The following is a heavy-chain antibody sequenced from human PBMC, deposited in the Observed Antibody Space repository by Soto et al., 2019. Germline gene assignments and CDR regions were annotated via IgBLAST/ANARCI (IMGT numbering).Heavy chain of an antibody. CDR2: ISYDGSNI. Sequence: QVQLVESGGGVVQPGRSLRLSCAASGFIFNSYGMHRIRQAPGKGLEWVAVISYDGSNIFYADSVKGRFTISRDNSNNTLYLQMNSLRGDDTAVYYCARGVRGVATIAIGFYLDYWGQGTLVTTSS. V-gene: IGHV3-30*03. CDR1: GFIFNSYG. CDR3: ARGVRGVATIAIGFYLDY. J-gene: IGHJ4*02. D-gene: IGHD5-12*01.